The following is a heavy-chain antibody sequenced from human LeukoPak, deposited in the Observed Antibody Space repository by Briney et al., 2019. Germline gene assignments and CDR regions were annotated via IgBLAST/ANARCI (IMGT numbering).Heavy chain of an antibody. CDR2: ISSSSSYI. J-gene: IGHJ3*02. V-gene: IGHV3-21*01. D-gene: IGHD2-2*01. CDR3: ARVPVVPAAISDDAFDI. Sequence: PGGSLRLSCAASGFTFSSYSMNWVRQAPGKGLEWVSSISSSSSYIYYADSVKGRFTISRDNAKNSLYLQMNSLRAEDTAVYYCARVPVVPAAISDDAFDIWGQGTMVTVSS. CDR1: GFTFSSYS.